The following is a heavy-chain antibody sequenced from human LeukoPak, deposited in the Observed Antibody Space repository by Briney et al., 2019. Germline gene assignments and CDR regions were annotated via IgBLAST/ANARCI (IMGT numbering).Heavy chain of an antibody. D-gene: IGHD6-19*01. CDR1: GFTVSSNY. CDR2: IYSGGST. J-gene: IGHJ4*02. Sequence: GGSLRLSCAASGFTVSSNYMGWVRQAPGKGLERVSVIYSGGSTYYADSVKGRFTISRDNSENTLYLQMNSLRAEDTAVYYCARRYITGWHFDYWGQGTLVTVSS. V-gene: IGHV3-66*01. CDR3: ARRYITGWHFDY.